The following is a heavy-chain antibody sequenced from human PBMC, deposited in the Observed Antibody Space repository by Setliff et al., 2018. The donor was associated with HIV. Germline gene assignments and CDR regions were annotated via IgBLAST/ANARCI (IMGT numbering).Heavy chain of an antibody. J-gene: IGHJ4*02. D-gene: IGHD6-19*01. CDR3: AKNLYRSPWSPLDY. CDR2: IRYDASYR. CDR1: GFTFSSYG. V-gene: IGHV3-30*02. Sequence: GGSLRLSCAASGFTFSSYGMHWVRQAPGEGLEWVAFIRYDASYRYYADSVKGRFTISRDNPKNTLYLQMNSLRAEDTAVYFCAKNLYRSPWSPLDYWGQGTLVTV.